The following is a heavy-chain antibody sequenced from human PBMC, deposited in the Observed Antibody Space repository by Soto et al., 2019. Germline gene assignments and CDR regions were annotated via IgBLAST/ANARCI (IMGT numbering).Heavy chain of an antibody. Sequence: QVTLKESGPVLVKPTETLTLTCTFSGFSFSNPRMSVSWIRQPPGKALEWLAHISSSDVKSYSTSLKSRLTILKDTSKSQVVLTMTNVDPMDTATYYCARVLYYGMDVWGQWTTVTVSS. CDR1: GFSFSNPRMS. CDR2: ISSSDVK. J-gene: IGHJ6*02. CDR3: ARVLYYGMDV. V-gene: IGHV2-26*01.